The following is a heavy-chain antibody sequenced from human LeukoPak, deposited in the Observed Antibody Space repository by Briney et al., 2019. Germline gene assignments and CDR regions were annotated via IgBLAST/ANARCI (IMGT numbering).Heavy chain of an antibody. D-gene: IGHD6-13*01. CDR1: GGTFSSYA. J-gene: IGHJ6*02. CDR3: ATITGYSSSWYGLTNYYYYGMDV. Sequence: SVKVSCTASGGTFSSYAISWVRQAPGQGLEWMGGIIPIFGTANYAQKFQGRVTITADESTSTAYMELSSLRSEDTAVYYCATITGYSSSWYGLTNYYYYGMDVWGQGTTVTVSS. V-gene: IGHV1-69*13. CDR2: IIPIFGTA.